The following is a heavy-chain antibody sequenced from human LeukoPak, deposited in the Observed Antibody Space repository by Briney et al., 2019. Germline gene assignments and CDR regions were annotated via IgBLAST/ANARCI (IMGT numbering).Heavy chain of an antibody. CDR3: ARELIKKYYYGMDV. CDR1: GFTFSSYG. CDR2: ISYDGSNK. Sequence: GRSLRLSCAASGFTFSSYGMHWVRQAPGKGLEWVAVISYDGSNKYYADSVKGRFTISRDNSKNTLYLQMNSLRAEDTAVYYCARELIKKYYYGMDVWGQGTTVTVSS. V-gene: IGHV3-30*03. J-gene: IGHJ6*02.